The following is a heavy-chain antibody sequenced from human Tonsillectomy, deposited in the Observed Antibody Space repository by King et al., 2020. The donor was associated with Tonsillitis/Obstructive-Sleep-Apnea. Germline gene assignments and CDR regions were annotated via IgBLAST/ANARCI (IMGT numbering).Heavy chain of an antibody. CDR3: TRMGASGSYYRKNWFDP. D-gene: IGHD3-10*01. J-gene: IGHJ5*02. Sequence: VQLQESGPGLVKPSETLSLTCTVSGGSISSYFWTWIRQPPGKGLEWIGYISYSGSTNYNPSLKSRVTISVDPSKKQVSLKLRSVTAADTAVYYCTRMGASGSYYRKNWFDPWGQGTLVTVSS. CDR1: GGSISSYF. V-gene: IGHV4-59*01. CDR2: ISYSGST.